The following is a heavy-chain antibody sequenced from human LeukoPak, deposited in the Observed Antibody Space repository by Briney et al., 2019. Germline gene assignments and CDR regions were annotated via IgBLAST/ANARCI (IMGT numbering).Heavy chain of an antibody. D-gene: IGHD5-24*01. CDR1: GYTFTSYY. CDR3: AREMATITRGMDV. Sequence: ASVKVSCKASGYTFTSYYMHWVRRAPGQGLEWMGIINPSGGSTSYAQKFQGRVAMTRDTSTSTVYMGLSSLRSEDTAVYYCAREMATITRGMDVWGQGTTVTVSS. CDR2: INPSGGST. J-gene: IGHJ6*02. V-gene: IGHV1-46*01.